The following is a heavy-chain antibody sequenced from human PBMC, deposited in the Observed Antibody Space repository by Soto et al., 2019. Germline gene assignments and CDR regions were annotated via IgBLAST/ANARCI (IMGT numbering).Heavy chain of an antibody. D-gene: IGHD3-3*01. J-gene: IGHJ6*02. CDR2: ISAYNGNT. Sequence: ASVKVSFKASGYTFTSYGISWVRQAPGQGLEWMGWISAYNGNTNYAQKLQGRVTMTTDTSTSTAYMELRSLRSDDTAVYYCARRWGVVPYDFWSGYYSTHYYYYGMDVWGQGTTVTVSS. CDR3: ARRWGVVPYDFWSGYYSTHYYYYGMDV. V-gene: IGHV1-18*04. CDR1: GYTFTSYG.